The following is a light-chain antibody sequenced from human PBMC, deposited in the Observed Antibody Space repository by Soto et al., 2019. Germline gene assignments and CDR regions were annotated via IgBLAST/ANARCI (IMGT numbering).Light chain of an antibody. Sequence: DIQMTQSPSSLSVSVGDRVTITCRASQSITNYLNWYQQKPGKAPKLLVYAASSLQSGVPSRFSGNGSGTDVTLTISSLQTEDFATYYCQQSDSYSYTFGQGTKLEIK. CDR1: QSITNY. V-gene: IGKV1-39*01. J-gene: IGKJ2*01. CDR2: AAS. CDR3: QQSDSYSYT.